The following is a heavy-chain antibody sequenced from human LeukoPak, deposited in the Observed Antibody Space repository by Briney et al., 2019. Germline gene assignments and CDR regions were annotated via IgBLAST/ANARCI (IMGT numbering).Heavy chain of an antibody. CDR2: INNRGSA. V-gene: IGHV4-34*01. Sequence: PSETLSLTCAVYAGSFSGYYWRWIRQPPGKGLDWIGAINNRGSANYNPSLKSRVTISVDTSKNQFSLKLSSVTAADTAFYYCASQGHHGKIVGTTLSYFYMDVWGKGTTVTVSS. J-gene: IGHJ6*03. CDR3: ASQGHHGKIVGTTLSYFYMDV. CDR1: AGSFSGYY. D-gene: IGHD1-26*01.